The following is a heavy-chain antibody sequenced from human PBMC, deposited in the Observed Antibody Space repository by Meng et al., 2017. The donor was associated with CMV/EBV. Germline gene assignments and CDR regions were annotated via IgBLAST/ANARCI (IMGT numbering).Heavy chain of an antibody. Sequence: ASVKVSCKASGYTFTSYGISWVRQAPGQGLEWMGWISAYNGNANYAQKLQGRVTMTTDKSTSTAYMELRSLRSDDTAVYYCARDYYDNSGDFDYYYGMDVWGQGTTVTVSS. J-gene: IGHJ6*02. CDR1: GYTFTSYG. CDR2: ISAYNGNA. D-gene: IGHD3-22*01. V-gene: IGHV1-18*01. CDR3: ARDYYDNSGDFDYYYGMDV.